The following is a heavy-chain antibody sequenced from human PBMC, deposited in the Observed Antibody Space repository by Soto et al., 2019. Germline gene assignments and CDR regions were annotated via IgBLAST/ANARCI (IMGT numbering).Heavy chain of an antibody. CDR2: ISSSGSTI. CDR3: ARGMTTKPSDWYFDL. D-gene: IGHD4-17*01. J-gene: IGHJ2*01. V-gene: IGHV3-11*01. CDR1: GFTFSDYY. Sequence: PGGSLRLSCAASGFTFSDYYMSWIRQAPGKGLEWVSYISSSGSTIYYADSVKGRFTISRDNAKNSLYLQMNSLRAEDTAVYYCARGMTTKPSDWYFDLWGRGTLVTVSS.